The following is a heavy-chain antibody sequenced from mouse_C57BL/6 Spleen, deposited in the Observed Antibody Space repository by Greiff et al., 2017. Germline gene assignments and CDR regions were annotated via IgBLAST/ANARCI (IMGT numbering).Heavy chain of an antibody. CDR3: ARSLYDYDFAY. CDR2: INPSTGGT. V-gene: IGHV1-42*01. D-gene: IGHD2-4*01. J-gene: IGHJ3*01. Sequence: EVQLQQSGPELVKPGASVKISCKASGYSFTGYYMNWVKQSPEKSLEWIGEINPSTGGTTYNQKFKAKATLTVDKSSSTAYMQLKSLTSEDSAVYYCARSLYDYDFAYWGQGTLVTVSA. CDR1: GYSFTGYY.